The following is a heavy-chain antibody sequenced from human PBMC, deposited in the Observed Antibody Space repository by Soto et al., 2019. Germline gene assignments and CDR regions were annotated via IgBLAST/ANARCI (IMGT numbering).Heavy chain of an antibody. Sequence: ASVKVSCKASGYTFTSYGISWVRQAPEQGLEWMGWISAYNGNTNYAQKLQGRVTMTTDTSTSTAYMELRSLRSDDTAVYYCARSSPLYYDILTGYPGPNDYWGQGTLVTVSS. CDR1: GYTFTSYG. D-gene: IGHD3-9*01. CDR2: ISAYNGNT. CDR3: ARSSPLYYDILTGYPGPNDY. V-gene: IGHV1-18*01. J-gene: IGHJ4*02.